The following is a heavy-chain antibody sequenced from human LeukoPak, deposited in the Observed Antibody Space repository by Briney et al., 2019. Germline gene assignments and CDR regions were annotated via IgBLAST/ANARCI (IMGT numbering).Heavy chain of an antibody. J-gene: IGHJ5*02. CDR3: ATTITIFGVASNWFDP. Sequence: GASVKVSCKVSGYTLTELSMHWVRQAPGKGLEWMGGFDPEDGETIYAQKFQGRVTMTEDTSIDTAYMELSSLRSEDTAVYYCATTITIFGVASNWFDPWGQGTLVTVSS. D-gene: IGHD3-3*01. CDR2: FDPEDGET. V-gene: IGHV1-24*01. CDR1: GYTLTELS.